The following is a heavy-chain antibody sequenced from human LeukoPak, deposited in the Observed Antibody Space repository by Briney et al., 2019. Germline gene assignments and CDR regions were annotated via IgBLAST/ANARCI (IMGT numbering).Heavy chain of an antibody. CDR1: GGSMNNYY. CDR3: ARKDGDY. CDR2: IYTSGST. J-gene: IGHJ4*02. V-gene: IGHV4-4*07. D-gene: IGHD6-6*01. Sequence: SETLSLTCTVSGGSMNNYYWNWIRQAPGKGLEWIGLIYTSGSTLYNPSLQSRVAMSVDVTKNQLSLKLNYVTAADAATYYCARKDGDYWGQGTLVTVSS.